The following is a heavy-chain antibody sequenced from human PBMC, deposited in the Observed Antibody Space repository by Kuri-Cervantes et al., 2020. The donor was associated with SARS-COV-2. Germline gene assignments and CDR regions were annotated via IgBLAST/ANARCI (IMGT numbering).Heavy chain of an antibody. D-gene: IGHD3-3*01. CDR2: INPNSGGT. CDR3: ARGDWTIFGVVKDGDAFDI. V-gene: IGHV1-2*02. J-gene: IGHJ3*02. Sequence: ASVKVSCKASGYTFTGYYMHWVRQAPGQGLEWMGWINPNSGGTNYAQKFQGRVTITADKSTSTAYMELSSLRSEDTAVYYCARGDWTIFGVVKDGDAFDICGQGTMVTVSS. CDR1: GYTFTGYY.